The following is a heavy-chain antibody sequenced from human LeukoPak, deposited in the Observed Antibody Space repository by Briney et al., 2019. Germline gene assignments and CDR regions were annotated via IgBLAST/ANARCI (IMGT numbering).Heavy chain of an antibody. V-gene: IGHV3-23*01. J-gene: IGHJ3*02. Sequence: GRSLRLSCAASGFTFSNYAMSWVRQAPGKGLEWVSAISGSGYSTYYADSVKGRFTISRDNSKNTVYLQMNSLRAEDTAVYYCAKGYLCSSTSCCAFDIWGQGTMVTVSS. CDR1: GFTFSNYA. CDR3: AKGYLCSSTSCCAFDI. D-gene: IGHD2-2*01. CDR2: ISGSGYST.